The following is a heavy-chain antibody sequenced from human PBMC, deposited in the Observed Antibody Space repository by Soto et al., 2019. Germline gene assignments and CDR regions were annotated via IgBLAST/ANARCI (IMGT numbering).Heavy chain of an antibody. CDR1: GYTLTIYA. J-gene: IGHJ4*02. D-gene: IGHD5-18*01. Sequence: GASVKVSCKASGYTLTIYAMHWVLQSPGQRLEWMGWINAGNGNTKYSQKFQGRVTITRDTSASTAYMELSSLRSEDTAVYYCARANTAMVPYFDYWGQGTLVTVSS. V-gene: IGHV1-3*01. CDR2: INAGNGNT. CDR3: ARANTAMVPYFDY.